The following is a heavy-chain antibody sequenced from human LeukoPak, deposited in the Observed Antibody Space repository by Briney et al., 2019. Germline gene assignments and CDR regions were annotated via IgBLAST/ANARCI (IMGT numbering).Heavy chain of an antibody. CDR1: GGAFSGYY. V-gene: IGHV4-34*01. J-gene: IGHJ4*02. CDR2: INHSGST. Sequence: SGTLALTCAVYGGAFSGYYWSWIRQPPGKGLEWIGEINHSGSTNYNPSLKSRVTISVDTSKNQFSLKLSSVTAADTAVYYCARGDFWSGYPFDYWGQGTLVTVSS. CDR3: ARGDFWSGYPFDY. D-gene: IGHD3-3*01.